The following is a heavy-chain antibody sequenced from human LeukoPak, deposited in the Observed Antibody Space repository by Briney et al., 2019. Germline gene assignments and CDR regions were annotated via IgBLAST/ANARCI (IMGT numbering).Heavy chain of an antibody. V-gene: IGHV4-39*07. D-gene: IGHD6-6*01. CDR3: ARDRIPSQLHYFDY. CDR2: IYYSGST. Sequence: KPSETLSLTCTVSGGSISSSSYYWGWIRQPPGKGLEWIGSIYYSGSTYYNPSLKSRVTISVDTSKNQFSLKLSSVTAADTAVYYCARDRIPSQLHYFDYWGQGTLVTVSS. J-gene: IGHJ4*02. CDR1: GGSISSSSYY.